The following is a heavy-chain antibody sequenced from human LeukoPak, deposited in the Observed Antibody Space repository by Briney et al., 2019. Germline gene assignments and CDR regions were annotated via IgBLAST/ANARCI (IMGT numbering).Heavy chain of an antibody. CDR2: IRYAGSNK. J-gene: IGHJ5*02. Sequence: GGSLRLSCAASGFTFSAYGMHWVRQAPGKGLEWVAFIRYAGSNKYYADSVNGRFTISRVNSKNTLYLQMNSLRVEDTAVYYCAKDAAPYSNNSPNWFDPWGQGTLVTVSS. D-gene: IGHD4-11*01. CDR3: AKDAAPYSNNSPNWFDP. CDR1: GFTFSAYG. V-gene: IGHV3-30*02.